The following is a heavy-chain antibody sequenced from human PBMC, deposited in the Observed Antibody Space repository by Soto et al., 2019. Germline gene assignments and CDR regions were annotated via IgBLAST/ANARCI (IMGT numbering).Heavy chain of an antibody. V-gene: IGHV4-34*01. CDR2: INHSGST. D-gene: IGHD6-13*01. CDR1: GGSFSGYY. Sequence: PSETLSLTCAAYGGSFSGYYCTWIRQPPGTGLEWIGEINHSGSTNYNPSLKSRVTISVDTSKNQFSLKLSSVTAADTAVYYCARVSSRWGLVSYFDYWGQGTLVTVSS. J-gene: IGHJ4*02. CDR3: ARVSSRWGLVSYFDY.